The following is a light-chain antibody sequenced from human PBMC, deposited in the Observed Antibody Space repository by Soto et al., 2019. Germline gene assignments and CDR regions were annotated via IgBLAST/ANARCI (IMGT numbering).Light chain of an antibody. J-gene: IGKJ4*01. Sequence: DIQLTQSPSFLSASVGDRVTITCRASQGISSYLAWYQQKPGKAPKLLIYAASTLQSGVPSRFSGSGSGTEFTLTISSLKPEDFATYYCQQLNSLLTFGGGTKVEIK. CDR2: AAS. V-gene: IGKV1-9*01. CDR3: QQLNSLLT. CDR1: QGISSY.